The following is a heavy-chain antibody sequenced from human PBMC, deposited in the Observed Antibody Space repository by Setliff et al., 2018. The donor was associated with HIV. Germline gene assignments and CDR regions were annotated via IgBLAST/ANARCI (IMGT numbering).Heavy chain of an antibody. CDR3: AKDPRAAVATICDY. CDR2: IKQDGSDK. D-gene: IGHD5-12*01. CDR1: GFTFSSYW. J-gene: IGHJ4*02. V-gene: IGHV3-7*05. Sequence: PGGSLRLSCAASGFTFSSYWMSWVRQAPGKGLEWVANIKQDGSDKYYADSVKGRFTISRDNAKNTLYLQMNNLRAEDTAVYYCAKDPRAAVATICDYWGQGTLVTVSS.